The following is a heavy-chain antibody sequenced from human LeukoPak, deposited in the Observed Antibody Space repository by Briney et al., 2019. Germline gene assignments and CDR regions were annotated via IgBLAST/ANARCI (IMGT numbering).Heavy chain of an antibody. V-gene: IGHV4-59*01. J-gene: IGHJ4*02. CDR3: ASARDGILPEY. CDR1: GGSISSYY. D-gene: IGHD6-6*01. Sequence: SETLSLTCTVSGGSISSYYWSWIRQPPGKGLEWIGYIYYSGSTNYNPSLKSRVTISVDTSMNQFSLKLSSVTAADTAVYYCASARDGILPEYWGQGTLVTVSS. CDR2: IYYSGST.